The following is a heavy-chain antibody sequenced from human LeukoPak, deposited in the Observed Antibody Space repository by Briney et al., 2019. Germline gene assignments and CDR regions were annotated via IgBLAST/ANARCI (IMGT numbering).Heavy chain of an antibody. CDR1: GFTFSSSS. CDR2: ITDAVGST. V-gene: IGHV3-23*01. CDR3: ASGTWIQLWLRPPGDY. Sequence: GGSLRLSCAASGFTFSSSSISWVRQAPGKGLEWVSAITDAVGSTHYADSVKGRFTISRDNAKNSLYLQMNSLRAEDTAVYYCASGTWIQLWLRPPGDYWGQGTLVTVSS. D-gene: IGHD5-18*01. J-gene: IGHJ4*02.